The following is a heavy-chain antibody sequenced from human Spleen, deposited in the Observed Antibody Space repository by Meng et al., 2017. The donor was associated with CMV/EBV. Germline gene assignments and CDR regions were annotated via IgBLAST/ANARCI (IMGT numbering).Heavy chain of an antibody. CDR2: IYYNGNT. Sequence: SETLSLTCTVSGGSMGRGTYHWAWIRQPPGKGLEWIGSIYYNGNTVYNPSLKSRVTISGDTSKNQFSLNLRSVTAADAAVYYCARGGLVVGPAALNYFDSWGQGMLVTVSS. D-gene: IGHD2-2*01. J-gene: IGHJ4*02. V-gene: IGHV4-39*07. CDR1: GGSMGRGTYH. CDR3: ARGGLVVGPAALNYFDS.